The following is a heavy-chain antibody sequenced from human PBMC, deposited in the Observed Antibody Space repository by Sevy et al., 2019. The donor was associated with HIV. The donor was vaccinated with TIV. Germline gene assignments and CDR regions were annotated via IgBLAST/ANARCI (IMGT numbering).Heavy chain of an antibody. Sequence: SETLSLTCTVSGGSIRTYYWSWIRQPPGKGLEWIGYIYYSGSTKYNPSVKSRVTISVDTSKNQFSLRLSSVTAADTAVYYCARQLESYGSLYYFDSWGQGTLVTVSS. CDR3: ARQLESYGSLYYFDS. J-gene: IGHJ4*02. V-gene: IGHV4-59*08. CDR1: GGSIRTYY. CDR2: IYYSGST. D-gene: IGHD3-10*01.